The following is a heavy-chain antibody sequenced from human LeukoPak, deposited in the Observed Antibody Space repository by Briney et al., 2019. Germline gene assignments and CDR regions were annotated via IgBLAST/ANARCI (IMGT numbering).Heavy chain of an antibody. CDR3: ERALNYDFWSGNYYFDY. V-gene: IGHV3-33*01. CDR2: IWYDGSNK. CDR1: GFTFSSYG. D-gene: IGHD3-3*01. Sequence: GGSLRLSCAASGFTFSSYGMHWVRQAPGKGLEWVAVIWYDGSNKYYADSVKGRFTIYRDNSKNTLYLQMNRLRAEDTAVYYCERALNYDFWSGNYYFDYWGQGTLVTVSS. J-gene: IGHJ4*02.